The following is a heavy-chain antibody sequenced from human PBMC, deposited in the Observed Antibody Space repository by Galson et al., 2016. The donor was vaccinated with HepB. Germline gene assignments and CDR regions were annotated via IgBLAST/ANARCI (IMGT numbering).Heavy chain of an antibody. D-gene: IGHD1-26*01. Sequence: SVKVSCKASGGTFGTYAISWVRQAPGQGLDWMGGIIPIYGTTHYAQKFQGRVTMTADESTNTAYMELSSLRSEDTAVYYCAREREGAAGYYYYGMDVWGQGTPGTVSS. CDR3: AREREGAAGYYYYGMDV. V-gene: IGHV1-69*13. CDR1: GGTFGTYA. CDR2: IIPIYGTT. J-gene: IGHJ6*02.